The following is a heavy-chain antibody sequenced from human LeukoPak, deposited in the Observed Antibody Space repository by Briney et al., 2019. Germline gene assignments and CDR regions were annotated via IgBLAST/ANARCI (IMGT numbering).Heavy chain of an antibody. D-gene: IGHD6-19*01. Sequence: GGSLRLSCVGSGFTISNYWMHWVRQAPGTGLVWVSRIHPDGSITTYADSVKGRFTISRDNAKNSLYLQMNSLRAEDTALYYCARLAVAGRGFVDYWGQGTLVTVSS. CDR3: ARLAVAGRGFVDY. J-gene: IGHJ4*02. V-gene: IGHV3-74*03. CDR2: IHPDGSIT. CDR1: GFTISNYW.